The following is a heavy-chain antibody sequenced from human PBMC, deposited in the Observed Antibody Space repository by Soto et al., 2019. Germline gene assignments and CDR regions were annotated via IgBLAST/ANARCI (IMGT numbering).Heavy chain of an antibody. D-gene: IGHD3-10*01. CDR3: AGVPSGYYGMDV. CDR1: GFTFSSYS. CDR2: ISSSSSTI. J-gene: IGHJ6*02. Sequence: EVQLVESGGGLVQPGGSLRLSCAASGFTFSSYSMNWVRQAPGKGLEWVSYISSSSSTIYYADSVKGRFTISRDNAKNSLYLPMNSLRDEDTAVYYCAGVPSGYYGMDVWGQGNTVTVSS. V-gene: IGHV3-48*02.